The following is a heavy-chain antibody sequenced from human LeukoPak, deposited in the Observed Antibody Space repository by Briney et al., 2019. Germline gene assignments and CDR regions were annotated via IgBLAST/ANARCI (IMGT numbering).Heavy chain of an antibody. CDR1: GFTFSSYG. J-gene: IGHJ6*04. Sequence: QAGGSLRLSCAATGFTFSSYGMHWVRQAPGKGLEWVAFIRYNGSNKYYEDSVKGRFTISRDNSKNTLYLQMDSLRAEYKAVYYCAKDSASDVWGKGTTVTVSS. V-gene: IGHV3-30*02. CDR2: IRYNGSNK. CDR3: AKDSASDV.